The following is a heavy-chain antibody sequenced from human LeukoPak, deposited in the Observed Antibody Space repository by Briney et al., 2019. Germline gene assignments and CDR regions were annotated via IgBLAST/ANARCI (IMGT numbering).Heavy chain of an antibody. CDR1: GFTFSSYS. J-gene: IGHJ3*02. D-gene: IGHD2-15*01. Sequence: GGSLRLSCAASGFTFSSYSMNWVRQAPGKGLEWVSYISSSSSTIYYADSVKGRFTISRDNAKNSLYLQMNSLRAEDTAVYYCARDRALIVVDAFDIWGQGTMVTVSS. CDR3: ARDRALIVVDAFDI. V-gene: IGHV3-48*04. CDR2: ISSSSSTI.